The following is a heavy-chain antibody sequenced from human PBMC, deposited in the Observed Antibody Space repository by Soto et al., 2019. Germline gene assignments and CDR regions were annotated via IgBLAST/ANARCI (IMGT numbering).Heavy chain of an antibody. CDR1: GFTFSSYA. V-gene: IGHV3-23*01. Sequence: GGSLRLSCAASGFTFSSYAMSWVRQAPGKGLEWVSAISGSGGSTYYADSVKGRFTISRDNSKNTLYLQMNSLRAEDTAVYYCAKGLYSSSSIRYNWFDPWGQGTLVTVSS. CDR3: AKGLYSSSSIRYNWFDP. CDR2: ISGSGGST. J-gene: IGHJ5*02. D-gene: IGHD6-6*01.